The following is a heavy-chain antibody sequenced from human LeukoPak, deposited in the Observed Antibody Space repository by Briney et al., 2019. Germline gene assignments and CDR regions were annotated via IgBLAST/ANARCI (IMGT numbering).Heavy chain of an antibody. V-gene: IGHV4-34*01. CDR2: INHRGST. CDR1: GGSFSGYY. CDR3: ARNGYTSSPDEYYFDY. D-gene: IGHD6-13*01. J-gene: IGHJ4*02. Sequence: TSETLSLTCAVYGGSFSGYYWSWIRQPPGKGLEWIGEINHRGSTNYNPSLKSRVTISLDTSNNQFSLRLSSVTAADTAVYYCARNGYTSSPDEYYFDYWGPGTLVTVSS.